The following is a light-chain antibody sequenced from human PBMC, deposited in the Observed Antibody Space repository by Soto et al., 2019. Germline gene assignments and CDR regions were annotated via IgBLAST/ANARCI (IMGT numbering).Light chain of an antibody. Sequence: DIVMTQSPDSLAVSLGERATINCKSSQSVLYSSNIKNYLAWYQQKPGQPPKLLIYWASTRESGVPDRFSGSGSGTDFTLTISSLLAEDVAVYYCQQYYSTPWTFGQGTKVEIK. CDR1: QSVLYSSNIKNY. CDR3: QQYYSTPWT. J-gene: IGKJ1*01. V-gene: IGKV4-1*01. CDR2: WAS.